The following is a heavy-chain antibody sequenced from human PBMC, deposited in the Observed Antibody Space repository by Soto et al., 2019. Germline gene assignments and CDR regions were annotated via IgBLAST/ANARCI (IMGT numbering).Heavy chain of an antibody. J-gene: IGHJ6*02. CDR1: GYTFTSYG. CDR3: ERDIVVVRAATRYDYYGMDV. CDR2: ISAYNGNT. D-gene: IGHD2-2*01. V-gene: IGHV1-18*04. Sequence: QVQLVQSGAEVKKPGASVKVSCKASGYTFTSYGISWVRQAPGQGLEWMGWISAYNGNTNYAQKLQGRVSMTTDTSTTTASMELRSLRSDDTAVYYCERDIVVVRAATRYDYYGMDVWGQGTTVTVSS.